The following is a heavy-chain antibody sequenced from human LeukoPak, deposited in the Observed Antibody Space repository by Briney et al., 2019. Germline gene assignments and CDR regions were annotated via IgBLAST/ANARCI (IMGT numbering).Heavy chain of an antibody. V-gene: IGHV1-69*13. CDR2: IIPIFGTA. D-gene: IGHD3-3*01. CDR3: ASPNYDFWSGYPAYYYGMDV. J-gene: IGHJ6*02. Sequence: SVKVSCKASGGTFSSYAISWVRQAPGQGLEWMGGIIPIFGTANYAQKFQGRVTITADESTGTAYMELSSLRSEDTAVYYCASPNYDFWSGYPAYYYGMDVWGQGTTVTVSS. CDR1: GGTFSSYA.